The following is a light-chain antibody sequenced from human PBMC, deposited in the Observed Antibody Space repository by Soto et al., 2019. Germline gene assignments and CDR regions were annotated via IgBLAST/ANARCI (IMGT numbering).Light chain of an antibody. CDR2: GNS. J-gene: IGLJ7*01. CDR3: QYYDSNLSGAV. CDR1: SSNIGAGYD. V-gene: IGLV1-40*01. Sequence: QSVLTQPPSVSGAPGQRVTISCTGSSSNIGAGYDVHWYQQLPGTAPKLLIYGNSNRPSGVPDRFSGSKSGTSASLAITGLQAEDEADYYCQYYDSNLSGAVFGGGTQLTVL.